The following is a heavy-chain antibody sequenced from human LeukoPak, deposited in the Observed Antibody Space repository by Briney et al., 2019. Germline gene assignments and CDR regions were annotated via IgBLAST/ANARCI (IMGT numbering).Heavy chain of an antibody. V-gene: IGHV3-30-3*01. CDR3: ARDYHLPSGY. J-gene: IGHJ4*02. D-gene: IGHD3-10*01. Sequence: PGGSLRLSCAASGFTFSDYYMSWIRQAPGKGLEWVAVISYDGSNKYYADSVKGRFTISRDNSKNTLYLQMNSLRAEDTAVYYCARDYHLPSGYWGQGTLVTVSS. CDR2: ISYDGSNK. CDR1: GFTFSDYY.